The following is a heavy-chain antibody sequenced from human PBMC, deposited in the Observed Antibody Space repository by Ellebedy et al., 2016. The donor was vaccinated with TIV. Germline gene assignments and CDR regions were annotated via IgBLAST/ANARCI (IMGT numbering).Heavy chain of an antibody. J-gene: IGHJ2*01. D-gene: IGHD3-10*01. V-gene: IGHV1-18*01. CDR2: IAVYNGHT. CDR3: ARSRLGGGHWYFDF. CDR1: GYTFTRYG. Sequence: ASVKVSXKVSGYTFTRYGMSWVRRAPGQGLEWMGWIAVYNGHTKYAQKFRDRVVMTTETATSTVYMELRSLRSDDTAVYYCARSRLGGGHWYFDFWGRGTLVTVSS.